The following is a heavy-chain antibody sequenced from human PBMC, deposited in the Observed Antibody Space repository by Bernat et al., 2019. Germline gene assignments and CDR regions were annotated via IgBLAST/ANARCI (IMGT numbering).Heavy chain of an antibody. V-gene: IGHV3-48*02. Sequence: EVQLVESGGGLVQPGGSLRLSCAASGFTFSSYSMNWVRQAQGKGLAWVSYISSSSSTIYYADSVKGRFTISRDNAKNSLYLQMNSLRDEDTAVYYCARGLRGVMQFDYWGQGTLVTVSS. D-gene: IGHD3-16*01. CDR1: GFTFSSYS. J-gene: IGHJ4*02. CDR3: ARGLRGVMQFDY. CDR2: ISSSSSTI.